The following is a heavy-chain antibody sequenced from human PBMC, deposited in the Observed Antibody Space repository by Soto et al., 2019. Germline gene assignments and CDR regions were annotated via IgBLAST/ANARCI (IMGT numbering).Heavy chain of an antibody. Sequence: QVHLVQSGAEMKKPGSSVKVSCKASGDTFSSYAISWVRQAPGQGLEWMGVIIPILGTANYAQKFQGRVTITADESVTTAYMERRSLRSEDKAVSYCARWAGIFGVVAFDYWGQGNLVPVSS. CDR2: IIPILGTA. D-gene: IGHD3-3*01. CDR3: ARWAGIFGVVAFDY. J-gene: IGHJ4*02. CDR1: GDTFSSYA. V-gene: IGHV1-69*01.